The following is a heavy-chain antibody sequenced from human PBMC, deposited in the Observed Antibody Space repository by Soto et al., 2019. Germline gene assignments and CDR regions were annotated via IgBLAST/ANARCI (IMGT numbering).Heavy chain of an antibody. D-gene: IGHD3-22*01. Sequence: GGSLRLSCAASGFTFSSYSMNWVRQAPGKGLEWVSSISSSSSYIYYADSVKGRFTISRDNAKNSLYLQMNSLRAEDTAVYYCARDDSVLEGDYNYYYYMDVWGKGTTVTVSS. J-gene: IGHJ6*03. CDR2: ISSSSSYI. CDR1: GFTFSSYS. V-gene: IGHV3-21*01. CDR3: ARDDSVLEGDYNYYYYMDV.